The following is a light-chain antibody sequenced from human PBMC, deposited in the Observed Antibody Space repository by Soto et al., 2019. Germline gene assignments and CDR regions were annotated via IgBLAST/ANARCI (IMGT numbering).Light chain of an antibody. V-gene: IGLV2-18*02. CDR3: SSYTSSSTYVV. Sequence: QSALTQPPSVSGSPGHSVTISCTGTSSDVGNYNRVSWYQQPPGTAPKLMIYEVSNRPSGVPDRFSGSKSGNTASLTISGLQAEDEADYYCSSYTSSSTYVVFGGGTKVTVL. J-gene: IGLJ2*01. CDR2: EVS. CDR1: SSDVGNYNR.